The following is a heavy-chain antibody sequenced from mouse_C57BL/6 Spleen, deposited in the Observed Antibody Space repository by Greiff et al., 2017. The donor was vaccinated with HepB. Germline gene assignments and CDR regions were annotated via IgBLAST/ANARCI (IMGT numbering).Heavy chain of an antibody. D-gene: IGHD4-1*01. J-gene: IGHJ3*01. CDR3: ARSELGLGAWLAY. V-gene: IGHV1-80*01. CDR1: GYAFSSYW. CDR2: IYPGDGDT. Sequence: VQLQQSGAELVKPGASVKISCKASGYAFSSYWMNWVKQRPGKGLEWIGQIYPGDGDTNYNGKFKGKATLTADKSSSTAYMQLSSLTSEDSAVYFCARSELGLGAWLAYWGQGTLVTVSA.